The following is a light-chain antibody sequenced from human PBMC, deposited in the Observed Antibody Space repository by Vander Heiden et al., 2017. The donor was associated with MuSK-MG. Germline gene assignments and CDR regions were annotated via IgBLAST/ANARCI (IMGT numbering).Light chain of an antibody. CDR1: QRLLHSNGNIY. CDR3: RQSLPAASR. CDR2: IGS. V-gene: IGKV2-28*01. J-gene: IGKJ1*01. Sequence: IAMSQSPLSLPPAPGAPATIPRMPSQRLLHSNGNIYLDPYLSRPGHSPQLLIYIGSNRASAVPDTLPRTRSGIDFTLKMSRAEAEHIGVYYSRQSLPAASRFGQGTKVEIK.